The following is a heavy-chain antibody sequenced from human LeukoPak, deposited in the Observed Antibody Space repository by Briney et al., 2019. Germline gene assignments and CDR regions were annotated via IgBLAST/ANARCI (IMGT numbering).Heavy chain of an antibody. CDR2: LYPGDSDS. CDR1: GYSFFSNYW. V-gene: IGHV5-51*01. CDR3: ARASRDGYNQNFDY. J-gene: IGHJ4*02. D-gene: IGHD5-24*01. Sequence: GESLPISCQAYGYSFFSNYWIAWVRQMPGKGLEWMGILYPGDSDSRYSPSFQGQVTISADRSISTAYLHWSSLKVSDTAMYYCARASRDGYNQNFDYWGQGTLVTVSS.